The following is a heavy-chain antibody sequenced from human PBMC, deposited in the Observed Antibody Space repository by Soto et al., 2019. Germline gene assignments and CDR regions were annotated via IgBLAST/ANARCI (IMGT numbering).Heavy chain of an antibody. V-gene: IGHV3-23*01. J-gene: IGHJ4*02. D-gene: IGHD6-19*01. CDR3: AKEGYNSGWYWDS. CDR2: LVSSGDRT. CDR1: GFTFSNSA. Sequence: EVQLLESGGGLVQPGGSLRLSCAASGFTFSNSAMIWVRQAPGKGLEWVSSLVSSGDRTFYADSVKVRFTISRDNSKNTLYLQMNSLRVDDTAVYYCAKEGYNSGWYWDSWGQGTLVTVSS.